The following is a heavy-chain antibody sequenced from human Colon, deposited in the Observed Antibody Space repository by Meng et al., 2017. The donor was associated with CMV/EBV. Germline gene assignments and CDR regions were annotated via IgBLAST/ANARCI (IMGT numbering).Heavy chain of an antibody. CDR1: GFTFSSHT. CDR2: FSRNAEDT. J-gene: IGHJ4*02. V-gene: IGHV3-23*01. D-gene: IGHD5-24*01. CDR3: AKGSRDGFNGLFDY. Sequence: GESLKISCLASGFTFSSHTMSWFRQAPGKGLEWVSGFSRNAEDTYYADSVRGQFTMSRDTSKNTLYLQMNSLRAEDTAVYYCAKGSRDGFNGLFDYWGQGALVTVSS.